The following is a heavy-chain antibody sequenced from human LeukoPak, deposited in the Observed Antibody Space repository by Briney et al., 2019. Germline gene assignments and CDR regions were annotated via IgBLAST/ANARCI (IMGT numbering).Heavy chain of an antibody. CDR1: GFTLSSCA. D-gene: IGHD1-26*01. J-gene: IGHJ4*02. V-gene: IGHV3-33*01. CDR3: GRDLGGRSGY. CDR2: IWHDASNK. Sequence: PGTSLRLSCVVSGFTLSSCAMHWVRQAPGKGLEWVAIIWHDASNKYYADSVKGRFSISRDNAENTLYLQMNSLRAEDTAVYYCGRDLGGRSGYWGQGTLVTVSS.